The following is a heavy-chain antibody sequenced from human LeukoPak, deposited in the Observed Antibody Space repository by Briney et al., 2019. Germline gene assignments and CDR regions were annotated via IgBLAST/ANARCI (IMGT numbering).Heavy chain of an antibody. J-gene: IGHJ6*03. CDR1: GGTFSSYA. CDR3: AKSPLNHCGGDCYTALYYYYYMDV. V-gene: IGHV1-69*05. D-gene: IGHD2-21*02. Sequence: SVKVSCKASGGTFSSYAISWVRQAPGQGLEWMGGIIPIFGTANYAQKFQGRVTITTDESTGTAYMELSSLRSEDTAVYYCAKSPLNHCGGDCYTALYYYYYMDVWGKGTTVTVSS. CDR2: IIPIFGTA.